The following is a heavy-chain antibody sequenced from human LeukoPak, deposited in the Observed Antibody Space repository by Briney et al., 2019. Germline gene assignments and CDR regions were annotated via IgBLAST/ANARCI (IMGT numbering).Heavy chain of an antibody. D-gene: IGHD2-2*01. Sequence: GGSLRLSCAASGFTFSSYAMHWVRQAPGKGLEWVAVISYAGSNKNYAESAKGRFTISRDNSKNTLYLQMNSLRAEDTAVYYCAKVSTQIVVVPAAISFWFDPWGQGTLVTVSS. V-gene: IGHV3-30*04. CDR2: ISYAGSNK. CDR3: AKVSTQIVVVPAAISFWFDP. J-gene: IGHJ5*02. CDR1: GFTFSSYA.